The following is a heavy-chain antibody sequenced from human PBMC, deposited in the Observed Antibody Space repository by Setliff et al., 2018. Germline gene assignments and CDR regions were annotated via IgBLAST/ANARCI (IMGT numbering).Heavy chain of an antibody. V-gene: IGHV3-74*01. J-gene: IGHJ3*02. CDR3: TTGATI. CDR1: GFTFSTYW. CDR2: IKYDGSET. Sequence: PGGSLRLSCAASGFTFSTYWMHWVRQVPGKGLVWVSRIKYDGSETNFADSVKGRFTISRDNAKSTLYLQMNSLKTEDTAVYYCTTGATIWGQGTMVTVSS.